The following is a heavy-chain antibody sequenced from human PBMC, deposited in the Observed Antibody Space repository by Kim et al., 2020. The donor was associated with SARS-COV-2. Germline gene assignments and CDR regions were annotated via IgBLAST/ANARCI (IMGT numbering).Heavy chain of an antibody. CDR3: AKDQNPRNTAMSFLADY. CDR1: GFTFDDYA. V-gene: IGHV3-9*01. CDR2: ISWNSGSI. J-gene: IGHJ4*02. Sequence: GGSLRLSCAASGFTFDDYAMHWVRQAPGKGLEWVSGISWNSGSIGYADSVKGRFTISRDNAKNSLYLQMNSLRAEDTALYYCAKDQNPRNTAMSFLADYWGQGTLVTVSS. D-gene: IGHD5-18*01.